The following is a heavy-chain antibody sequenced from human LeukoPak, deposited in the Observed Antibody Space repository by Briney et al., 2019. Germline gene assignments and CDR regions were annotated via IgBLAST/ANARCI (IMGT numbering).Heavy chain of an antibody. V-gene: IGHV1-69*13. Sequence: SVTLSCKASGGTFSSYAISWVRQAPGQGLEWMGGIIPIFGTANYAQKFQGRVTITADESTSTAYMELSSLRSEDTAVYYCARDHYGSGTYYNNPRGSYFDYWGQGALVTVSS. CDR2: IIPIFGTA. D-gene: IGHD3-10*01. J-gene: IGHJ4*02. CDR3: ARDHYGSGTYYNNPRGSYFDY. CDR1: GGTFSSYA.